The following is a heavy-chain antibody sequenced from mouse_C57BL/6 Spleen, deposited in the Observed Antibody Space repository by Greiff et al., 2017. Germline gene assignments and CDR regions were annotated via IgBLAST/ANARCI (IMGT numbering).Heavy chain of an antibody. CDR2: INPSSGYT. V-gene: IGHV1-4*01. Sequence: VQLQQSGAELARPGASVKMSCKASGYTFTSYTMHWVKQRPGQGLEWIGYINPSSGYTKYNQKFKDKATLTADKSSSTAYMQLSSLTSEDSAVYYCARPGSSPYYAMDYWGQGTSVTVSS. CDR3: ARPGSSPYYAMDY. J-gene: IGHJ4*01. CDR1: GYTFTSYT. D-gene: IGHD1-1*01.